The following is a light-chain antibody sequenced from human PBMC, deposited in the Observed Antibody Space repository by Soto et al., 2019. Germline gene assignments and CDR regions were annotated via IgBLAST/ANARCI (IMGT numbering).Light chain of an antibody. Sequence: EIVLTQSPATLSLSPGERGTLSCRASQSVSSYLAWYQQKPGQPPRLIIYGASTRATGIPARFSGSGYGTDFNLTISSLEPEDSAVYYCQQRHMWPITFGQGTRLEIK. CDR2: GAS. V-gene: IGKV3-11*01. J-gene: IGKJ5*01. CDR1: QSVSSY. CDR3: QQRHMWPIT.